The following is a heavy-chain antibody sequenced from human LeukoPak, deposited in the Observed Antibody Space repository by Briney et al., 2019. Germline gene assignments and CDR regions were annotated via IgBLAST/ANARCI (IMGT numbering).Heavy chain of an antibody. V-gene: IGHV1-2*02. CDR3: ARSHNSFFDS. Sequence: ASVKVSCKASGYTFTGYYMHWVRQAPGQGLEWMGWINPNSGDTNFAQKFQGRVTMTRDTSTSTANMELSGLRSDDAAVYYCARSHNSFFDSWGEGTLVTVSS. CDR2: INPNSGDT. D-gene: IGHD6-6*01. J-gene: IGHJ4*02. CDR1: GYTFTGYY.